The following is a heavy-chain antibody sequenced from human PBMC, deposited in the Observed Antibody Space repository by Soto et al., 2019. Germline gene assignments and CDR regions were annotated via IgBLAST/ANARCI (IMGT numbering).Heavy chain of an antibody. D-gene: IGHD2-2*01. CDR2: ISAYNGNT. V-gene: IGHV1-18*01. CDR1: GYTFTSYG. CDR3: ARDDIVVVPAAIRLDY. J-gene: IGHJ4*02. Sequence: QVQLVQSGAEVKKPGASVKVSCKASGYTFTSYGISWVRQAPGQGLEWMGWISAYNGNTNYAQKLQDRVTMTTDTSTSTAYMELRSLRSDDTAVYYCARDDIVVVPAAIRLDYWGQGTLVTVSS.